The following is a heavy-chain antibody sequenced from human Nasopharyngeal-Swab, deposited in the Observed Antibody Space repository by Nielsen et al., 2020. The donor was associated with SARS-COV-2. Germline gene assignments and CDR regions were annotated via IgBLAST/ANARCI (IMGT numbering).Heavy chain of an antibody. CDR1: GFTFSSYS. V-gene: IGHV3-21*01. Sequence: LSLTSAASGFTFSSYSMNWVRQAPRKGLEWVSSISSSISYIYYADSVKGRFTISRDNAKNSLYLQMNSLRAEDTAVYYCARDFNWGYYYYYYMDVWGKGTTVTVSS. J-gene: IGHJ6*03. CDR3: ARDFNWGYYYYYYMDV. D-gene: IGHD7-27*01. CDR2: ISSSISYI.